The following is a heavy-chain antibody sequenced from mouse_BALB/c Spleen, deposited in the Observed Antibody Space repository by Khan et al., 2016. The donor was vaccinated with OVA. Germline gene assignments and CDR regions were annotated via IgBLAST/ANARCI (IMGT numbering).Heavy chain of an antibody. V-gene: IGHV1-80*01. D-gene: IGHD2-14*01. Sequence: VELVESGAELVRPGSSVKISCKASGYAFSNYLMNWVKQGPGQGLEWIGQIYPGDGNTNYNGKFKDKATLTADNSSTTAYMQLSSPTSEDSAVYFCARSGYDYFAYWGQGTLVTVSA. CDR3: ARSGYDYFAY. CDR2: IYPGDGNT. CDR1: GYAFSNYL. J-gene: IGHJ3*01.